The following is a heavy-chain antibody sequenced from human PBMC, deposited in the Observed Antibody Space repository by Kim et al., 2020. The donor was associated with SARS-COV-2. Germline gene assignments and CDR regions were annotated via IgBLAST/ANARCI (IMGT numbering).Heavy chain of an antibody. J-gene: IGHJ4*02. Sequence: DHVKGRFTIPRDNSKNTLYLQMNSLRAEDTALYYCAKRMLSSSGNYYFDYWGQGTLVTVSS. CDR3: AKRMLSSSGNYYFDY. V-gene: IGHV3-23*01. D-gene: IGHD3-22*01.